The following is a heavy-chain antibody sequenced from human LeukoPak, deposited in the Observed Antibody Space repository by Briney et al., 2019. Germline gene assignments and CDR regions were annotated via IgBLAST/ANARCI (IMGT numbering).Heavy chain of an antibody. CDR1: GFSFSSYA. J-gene: IGHJ4*02. D-gene: IGHD2-21*02. V-gene: IGHV3-23*01. CDR3: AKADSARGVTLKSTIDY. CDR2: ISSSGGST. Sequence: PGGSLTLSCAASGFSFSSYARSWVRQARGKGLEWVSVISSSGGSTYYADSVKGRFTISRDNSKNTLYLQMNSLRGEDTAVYYCAKADSARGVTLKSTIDYWGQGTMIIVSS.